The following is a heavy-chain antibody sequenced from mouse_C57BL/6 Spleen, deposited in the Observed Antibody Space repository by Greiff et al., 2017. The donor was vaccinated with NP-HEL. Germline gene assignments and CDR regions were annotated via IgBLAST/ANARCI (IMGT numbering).Heavy chain of an antibody. CDR3: ARKNDGYYDWFAY. CDR2: IWSGGST. V-gene: IGHV2-2*01. Sequence: VHLVVSGPGLVQPSQSLSITCTVSGFSLTSYGVHWVRQSPGKGLEWLGVIWSGGSTAYYAAFISRLSISKDNSKSQIFFKMNSLQADDTAIYYCARKNDGYYDWFAYWGQVTLVTVAA. J-gene: IGHJ3*01. D-gene: IGHD2-3*01. CDR1: GFSLTSYG.